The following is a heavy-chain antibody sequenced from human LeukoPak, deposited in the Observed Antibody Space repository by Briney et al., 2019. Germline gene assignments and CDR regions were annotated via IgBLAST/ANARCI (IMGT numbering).Heavy chain of an antibody. J-gene: IGHJ4*02. V-gene: IGHV1-18*01. CDR1: GYTFTSYG. Sequence: GASVKVSCTASGYTFTSYGISWVRQAPGQGLEWMGWSSAYNGNTNYAQNLQGRVTMTTDPSTSTAYMELRSLRSDHTAVYYCGEASVSSGYSVYWGQGTLVTVSS. D-gene: IGHD3-22*01. CDR3: GEASVSSGYSVY. CDR2: SSAYNGNT.